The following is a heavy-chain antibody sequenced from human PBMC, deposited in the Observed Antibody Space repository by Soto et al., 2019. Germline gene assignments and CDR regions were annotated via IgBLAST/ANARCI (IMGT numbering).Heavy chain of an antibody. CDR2: IYYSGST. J-gene: IGHJ4*02. Sequence: SETLSLTCTVSGGSISSGDYYLGWIRPPPGKGLEWIGSIYYSGSTYYNPSLKSRVTISVDTSKNQFSLKLSAVTAADTAVYCCARLFMGYDYGDYGYYFDYWGQGTLVTVSS. CDR3: ARLFMGYDYGDYGYYFDY. CDR1: GGSISSGDYY. D-gene: IGHD4-17*01. V-gene: IGHV4-39*01.